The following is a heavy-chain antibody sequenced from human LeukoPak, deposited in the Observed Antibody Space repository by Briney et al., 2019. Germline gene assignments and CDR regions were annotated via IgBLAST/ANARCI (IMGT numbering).Heavy chain of an antibody. V-gene: IGHV1-18*01. Sequence: ASVKVSCKASGYTFTSYGISWVRQAPGQGLEWMGWISAYNGNTNYAQKFQGRVTITADESTSTAYMELSSLRSEDTAVYYCARVGYYGSGSYWPYNWFDPWGQGTLVTVSS. CDR2: ISAYNGNT. CDR3: ARVGYYGSGSYWPYNWFDP. J-gene: IGHJ5*02. D-gene: IGHD3-10*01. CDR1: GYTFTSYG.